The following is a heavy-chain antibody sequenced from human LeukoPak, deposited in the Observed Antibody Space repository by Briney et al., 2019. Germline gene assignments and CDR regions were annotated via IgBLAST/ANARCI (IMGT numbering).Heavy chain of an antibody. V-gene: IGHV1-3*01. CDR2: INAGNGNT. Sequence: GASVKVSCKASGYTFTTYAMHWVRQAPGQRLEWLGWINAGNGNTKYSQKFQDRVTITRDTSASIAYMELSSLRSEDTAVYYCARPYYYDSSGDDYFDYWGQGTLVTVSS. D-gene: IGHD3-22*01. CDR3: ARPYYYDSSGDDYFDY. CDR1: GYTFTTYA. J-gene: IGHJ4*02.